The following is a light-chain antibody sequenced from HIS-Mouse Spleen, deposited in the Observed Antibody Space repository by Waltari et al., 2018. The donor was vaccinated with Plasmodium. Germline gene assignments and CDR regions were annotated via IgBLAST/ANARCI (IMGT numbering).Light chain of an antibody. CDR2: EDS. Sequence: SYELTQPPSVSVSPGQPARITCSGDALPKNYAYWYQQKSGQAPVLVIYEDSKRPSGIPERFSGSGSGTMATLTISGAQVEDEADYYCYSTDSSGNHRVFGGGTKLTVL. CDR3: YSTDSSGNHRV. CDR1: ALPKNY. V-gene: IGLV3-10*01. J-gene: IGLJ3*02.